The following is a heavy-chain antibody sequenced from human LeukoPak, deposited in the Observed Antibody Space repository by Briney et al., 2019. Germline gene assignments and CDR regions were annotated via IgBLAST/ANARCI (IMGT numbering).Heavy chain of an antibody. J-gene: IGHJ4*02. V-gene: IGHV5-51*01. D-gene: IGHD3-10*01. CDR1: GYSFTNYW. CDR2: IYPGDSDT. Sequence: GESLKISCKGSGYSFTNYWIGWVRQMPGRGLEWMGIIYPGDSDTRYSPSFQGQVTISADKSISTAYLQWSSLKASDTAMYYCARHEEKRYYYGSGSYYYWGQGTLVTVSS. CDR3: ARHEEKRYYYGSGSYYY.